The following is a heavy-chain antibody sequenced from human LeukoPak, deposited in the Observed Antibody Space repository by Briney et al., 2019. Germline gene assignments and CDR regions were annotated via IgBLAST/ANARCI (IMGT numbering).Heavy chain of an antibody. D-gene: IGHD3-10*01. CDR3: ARESYYGSGSEGYFAY. CDR1: GDSISSYY. J-gene: IGHJ4*02. Sequence: QVQLQESGPGLVKPSQTLSLTCTVSGDSISSYYWSWIRQPPGKGLEWIGNMYYSGSTNYNPSLKSRVTISVDTSKNQFSLKLSSVTAADTAVYYCARESYYGSGSEGYFAYWGQGTLVTVSS. V-gene: IGHV4-59*01. CDR2: MYYSGST.